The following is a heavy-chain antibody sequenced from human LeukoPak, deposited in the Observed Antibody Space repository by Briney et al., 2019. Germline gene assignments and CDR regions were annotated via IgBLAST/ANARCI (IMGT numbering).Heavy chain of an antibody. CDR2: MTGSSGST. Sequence: GGSLRLSCAASGFTFKDYAMSWVRQAPGTGLEWVSSMTGSSGSTYYADSVKGRFTISRDNSKNILFLQMNSLRADDTAIYYCARSSANMVLYYFDFWGQGTLVPVSS. V-gene: IGHV3-23*01. D-gene: IGHD3-10*01. CDR3: ARSSANMVLYYFDF. J-gene: IGHJ4*02. CDR1: GFTFKDYA.